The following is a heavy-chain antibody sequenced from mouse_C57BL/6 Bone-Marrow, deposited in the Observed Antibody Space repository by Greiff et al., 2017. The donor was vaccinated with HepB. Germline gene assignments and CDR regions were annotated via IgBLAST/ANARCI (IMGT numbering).Heavy chain of an antibody. J-gene: IGHJ4*01. CDR2: IHPNSGST. V-gene: IGHV1-64*01. Sequence: VQLQQPGAELVKPGASVKLSCKASGYTFTSYWMHWVKQRPGQGLEWIGMIHPNSGSTNYNEKFKSKATLTVDKSSSTAYIQLSSLTSEDSAVYYCARNYYGLYYYAMDYWGQGTSVTVSS. CDR3: ARNYYGLYYYAMDY. CDR1: GYTFTSYW. D-gene: IGHD1-1*01.